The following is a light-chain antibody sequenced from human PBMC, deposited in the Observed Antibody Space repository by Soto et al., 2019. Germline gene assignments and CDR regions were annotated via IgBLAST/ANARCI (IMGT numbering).Light chain of an antibody. CDR3: KHCSTWPPCFP. CDR1: QSVSSY. V-gene: IGKV3-11*01. CDR2: DAS. J-gene: IGKJ3*01. Sequence: EIVLTQSPATLSLSPGERATLSCRASQSVSSYLAWYQQKPGQAPRLLIYDASNRATGIPARFSGSGSGTAFTPTIRPLDPEDFAVYNSKHCSTWPPCFPFGPGTKVDTK.